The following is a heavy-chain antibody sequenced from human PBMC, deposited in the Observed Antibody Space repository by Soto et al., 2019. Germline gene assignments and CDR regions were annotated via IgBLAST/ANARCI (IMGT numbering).Heavy chain of an antibody. CDR3: AKSLSTAVNYGLDV. J-gene: IGHJ6*02. D-gene: IGHD2-2*01. V-gene: IGHV3-23*01. Sequence: VQLLESGGGLVQPGGSLRLSCGASGFTFSDNAMTWVRQAPGKGLEWVSSISDDGDSTYYADSVKGRVAVSRDNSKNTLFLHMNSLGAEDTAVYYCAKSLSTAVNYGLDVWGQGTSVTVSS. CDR2: ISDDGDST. CDR1: GFTFSDNA.